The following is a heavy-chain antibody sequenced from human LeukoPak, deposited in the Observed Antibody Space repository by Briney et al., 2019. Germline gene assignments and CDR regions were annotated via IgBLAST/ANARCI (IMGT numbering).Heavy chain of an antibody. Sequence: PGGSLRLSCIVSGFSLVDYTIHWVRQPPGKGLEWVAVIWYDGSNKYYADSVKGRFTISRDNSKNTLYLQMNSLRAEDTAVYYCAKDSSGGTDAFDIWGQGTMVTVSS. CDR1: GFSLVDYT. V-gene: IGHV3-33*06. J-gene: IGHJ3*02. CDR3: AKDSSGGTDAFDI. D-gene: IGHD4-23*01. CDR2: IWYDGSNK.